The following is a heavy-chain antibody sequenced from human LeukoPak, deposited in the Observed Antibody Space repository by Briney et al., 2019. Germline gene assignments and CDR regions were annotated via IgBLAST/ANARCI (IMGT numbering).Heavy chain of an antibody. J-gene: IGHJ4*02. D-gene: IGHD5-18*01. CDR3: AKDFLNTAMGIFDY. CDR2: LIGSGGST. Sequence: GGSLRLSCAASGFTFSSYAMSWVRQAPGKGLEWVSGLIGSGGSTYYADPVKGRFTASRDNSKNTLYLQMNSLRAEDTAVYYCAKDFLNTAMGIFDYWGQGTLVTVSS. CDR1: GFTFSSYA. V-gene: IGHV3-23*01.